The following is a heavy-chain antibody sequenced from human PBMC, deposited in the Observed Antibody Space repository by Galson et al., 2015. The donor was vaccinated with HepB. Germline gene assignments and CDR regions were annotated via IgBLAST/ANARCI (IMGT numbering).Heavy chain of an antibody. CDR2: IYYSGST. D-gene: IGHD3-9*01. CDR3: AYYDILWHYFDY. Sequence: SETLSLTCTVSGGSISSYYWSWIRQPPGKGLEWIGYIYYSGSTNYNPSLKSRVTISVDTSKNQFSLKLSSVTAADTAVYYCAYYDILWHYFDYWGQGTLVTVSS. CDR1: GGSISSYY. V-gene: IGHV4-59*01. J-gene: IGHJ4*02.